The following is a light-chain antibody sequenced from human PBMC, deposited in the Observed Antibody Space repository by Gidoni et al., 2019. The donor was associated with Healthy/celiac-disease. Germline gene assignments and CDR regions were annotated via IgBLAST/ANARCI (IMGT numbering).Light chain of an antibody. CDR2: SNN. Sequence: QSVLTQPPSASGTPGQRVTISCSGSSSNIGSNYVYWYQQLPGTAPKLLIYSNNQRPSGVPDRFSGSKSGTSASLAISGLRSEDEAYYYCAAWDDSLSGWVFVGGTKLTVL. J-gene: IGLJ3*02. CDR1: SSNIGSNY. V-gene: IGLV1-47*02. CDR3: AAWDDSLSGWV.